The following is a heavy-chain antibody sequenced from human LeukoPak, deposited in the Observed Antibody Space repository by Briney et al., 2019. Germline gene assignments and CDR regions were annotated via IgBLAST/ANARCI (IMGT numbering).Heavy chain of an antibody. CDR1: GGTFSSYA. Sequence: SVKVSCKASGGTFSSYAISWVRQAPGQGLEWMGGIIPIFGTANYAQKFQGRVTITTDESTSTAYMELSSLRSEDTAVYYCARGQDWAAAGTGYYFDYWGQGTLVTVSS. CDR2: IIPIFGTA. CDR3: ARGQDWAAAGTGYYFDY. J-gene: IGHJ4*02. D-gene: IGHD6-13*01. V-gene: IGHV1-69*05.